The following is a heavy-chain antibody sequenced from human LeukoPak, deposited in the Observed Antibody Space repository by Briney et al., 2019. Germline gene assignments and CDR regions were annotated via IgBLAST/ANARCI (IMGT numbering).Heavy chain of an antibody. CDR3: ARQTLRPFDY. CDR1: GYTFTGYY. D-gene: IGHD3-16*01. CDR2: INPTNGGK. Sequence: GASVKVSCKTSGYTFTGYYIHWVRQAPGQGLEWMGWINPTNGGKNYAQNFQGRVTMTRDTSISTAYMELSGLRSDDTAIYYCARQTLRPFDYWGQGTLVTVSA. J-gene: IGHJ4*02. V-gene: IGHV1-2*02.